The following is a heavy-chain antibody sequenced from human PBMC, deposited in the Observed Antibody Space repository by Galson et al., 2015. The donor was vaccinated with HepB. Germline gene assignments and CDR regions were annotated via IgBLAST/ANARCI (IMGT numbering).Heavy chain of an antibody. D-gene: IGHD3-10*01. CDR3: ARIRGGNRGYGSATYFPYYCYGSDV. CDR1: GGSFSGYY. Sequence: SETLSLTCTVYGGSFSGYYWTWIRQSPGKGLVWIGEINHSGSTDYNPSLKSRVTLSVATSTNQFSLNLSAVTAADTALYYCARIRGGNRGYGSATYFPYYCYGSDVRGQGTTVIVS. V-gene: IGHV4-34*01. J-gene: IGHJ6*02. CDR2: INHSGST.